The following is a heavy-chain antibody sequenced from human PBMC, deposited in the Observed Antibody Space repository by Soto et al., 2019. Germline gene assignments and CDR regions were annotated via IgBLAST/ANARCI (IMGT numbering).Heavy chain of an antibody. CDR2: IGGSGGST. CDR3: AKAQCCGSDPYDY. J-gene: IGHJ4*02. V-gene: IGHV3-23*01. D-gene: IGHD5-12*01. CDR1: GFTFSSYA. Sequence: EVQLLESGGGLVQPGGSLRLSCEASGFTFSSYAMSWVRQAPGKGLEWVSVIGGSGGSTGYAASVKGRFSISRDNSKNTLYLQMNSLRGEDTAVYYCAKAQCCGSDPYDYWGQGTLVTVSS.